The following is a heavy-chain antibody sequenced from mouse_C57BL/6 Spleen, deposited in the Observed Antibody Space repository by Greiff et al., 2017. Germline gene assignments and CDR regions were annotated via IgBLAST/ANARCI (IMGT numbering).Heavy chain of an antibody. CDR2: IDPENGDT. Sequence: VHVKQSGAELVRPGASVKLSCTASGFNIKDDYMHWVKQRPEQGLEWIGWIDPENGDTEYASKFPGKATITADTSSNTAYLQLSSLTSEDTAVYYCRGGLRQDYAMDYWGQGTSVTVSS. CDR3: RGGLRQDYAMDY. D-gene: IGHD2-4*01. V-gene: IGHV14-4*01. CDR1: GFNIKDDY. J-gene: IGHJ4*01.